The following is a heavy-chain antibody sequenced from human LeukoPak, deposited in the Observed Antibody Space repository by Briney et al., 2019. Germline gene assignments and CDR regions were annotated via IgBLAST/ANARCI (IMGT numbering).Heavy chain of an antibody. Sequence: SETLSLTCAVYGGSFSGYYWSWIRQPPGKGLEWIGEINHSGSTNYNPSLKSRVTISVDTSKNQFSLKLSSVTAADTAVYYCARHWVYATVTLYYYYYGMDVWGQGTTVTVSS. CDR1: GGSFSGYY. CDR2: INHSGST. V-gene: IGHV4-34*01. D-gene: IGHD4-11*01. CDR3: ARHWVYATVTLYYYYYGMDV. J-gene: IGHJ6*02.